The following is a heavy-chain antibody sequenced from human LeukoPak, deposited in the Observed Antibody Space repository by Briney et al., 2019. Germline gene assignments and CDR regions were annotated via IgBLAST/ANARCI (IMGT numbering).Heavy chain of an antibody. CDR3: AREFYADCMGCFPR. J-gene: IGHJ4*01. CDR2: IIPILGIA. Sequence: SVKSSRMGSGGTSRSYAINGGRQAPGQGLEWMGRIIPILGIANYAQKSQGRVTITADKSTSAAYMELSSLRSEDTAVYYCAREFYADCMGCFPRWGQGTLVTVSS. CDR1: GGTSRSYA. D-gene: IGHD4-17*01. V-gene: IGHV1-69*04.